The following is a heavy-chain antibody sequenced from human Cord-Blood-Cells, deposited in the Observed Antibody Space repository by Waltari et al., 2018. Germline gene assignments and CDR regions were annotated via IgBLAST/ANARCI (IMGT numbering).Heavy chain of an antibody. CDR1: GYTFTGYY. CDR3: ARHDFWSGYLY. CDR2: INPNSGGT. Sequence: QVQLVQSGAAVKKPGVSVQVSCKASGYTFTGYYMHCVRPAPGQGLEWMGWINPNSGGTNYAQKFQGRVTMTRDTSISTAYMELSRLRSDDTAVYYCARHDFWSGYLYWGQGTLVTVSS. V-gene: IGHV1-2*02. J-gene: IGHJ4*02. D-gene: IGHD3-3*01.